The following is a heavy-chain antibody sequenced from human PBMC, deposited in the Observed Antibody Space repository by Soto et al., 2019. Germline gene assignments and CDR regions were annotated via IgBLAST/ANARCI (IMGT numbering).Heavy chain of an antibody. J-gene: IGHJ6*02. CDR2: TYYRSKWYN. Sequence: SQTLSLTCAISGDSVSSNSAAWNWIRQSPSRGLEWLGRTYYRSKWYNDYAVSVKSRITINPDTSKNKFSLQLNSVTPEDTAVYYCARVRAWGYCSSTSCYTFYYYGMDVWGQGTTVTVSS. V-gene: IGHV6-1*01. D-gene: IGHD2-2*02. CDR3: ARVRAWGYCSSTSCYTFYYYGMDV. CDR1: GDSVSSNSAA.